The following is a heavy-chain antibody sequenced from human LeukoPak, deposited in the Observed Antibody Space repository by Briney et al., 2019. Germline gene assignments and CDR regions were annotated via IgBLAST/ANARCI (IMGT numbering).Heavy chain of an antibody. V-gene: IGHV1-69*04. J-gene: IGHJ3*02. CDR1: GGTFSSYT. Sequence: GASVKVSCKASGGTFSSYTISWVRQAPGQGLEWMGRITPILGIANYAQKFQGRVTITADKSTSTAYMELSSLRSEDTAVYYCARDRGGIGDAFDIWGQGTMVTVSS. D-gene: IGHD3-16*01. CDR3: ARDRGGIGDAFDI. CDR2: ITPILGIA.